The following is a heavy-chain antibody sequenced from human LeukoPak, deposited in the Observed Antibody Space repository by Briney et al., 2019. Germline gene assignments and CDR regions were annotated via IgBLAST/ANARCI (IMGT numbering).Heavy chain of an antibody. V-gene: IGHV3-30*02. D-gene: IGHD6-13*01. CDR1: GFTFSGYD. CDR3: AKDIAAAGGPCAY. Sequence: GGSLRLSCAASGFTFSGYDMHWVRQAPGQGLEWVALIRSDGRDKYYADSVKGRFTISRDNSKNTVFLQMNSLRAEDTAVYYCAKDIAAAGGPCAYWGRGTLVTVSS. J-gene: IGHJ4*02. CDR2: IRSDGRDK.